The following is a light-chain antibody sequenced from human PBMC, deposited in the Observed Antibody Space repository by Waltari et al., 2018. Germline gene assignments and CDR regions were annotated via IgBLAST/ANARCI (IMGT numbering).Light chain of an antibody. CDR3: AAWDDSLSVSYV. CDR1: SSNIGNKY. Sequence: QSVLTQPPSTSGTPGQRVSISCSGSSSNIGNKYLFWYQHLPGTAPKLLIYRNNQRPPGVPDRFSGSKSGTSASLAISGLRPEDEATYYCAAWDDSLSVSYVFGTGTKVTVL. CDR2: RNN. J-gene: IGLJ1*01. V-gene: IGLV1-47*01.